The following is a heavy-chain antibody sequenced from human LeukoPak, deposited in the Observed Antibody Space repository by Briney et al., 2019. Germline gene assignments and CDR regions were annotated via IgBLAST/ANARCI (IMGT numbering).Heavy chain of an antibody. Sequence: PGASLRLSCAASGFTLSTYVMSTVREAPGKVLEWVSGISGSGGNTYYADSVKGQFTISRDNSKNMLYLQMNSLRVEDTALYYCAKGDTAIEYWGQGTLVTVSS. CDR3: AKGDTAIEY. CDR1: GFTLSTYV. D-gene: IGHD5-18*01. J-gene: IGHJ4*02. V-gene: IGHV3-23*01. CDR2: ISGSGGNT.